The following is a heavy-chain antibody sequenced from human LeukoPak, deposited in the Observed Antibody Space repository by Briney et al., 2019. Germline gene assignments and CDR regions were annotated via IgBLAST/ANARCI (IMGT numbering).Heavy chain of an antibody. Sequence: GRSLRLSCAASGFTFSSYGMPWVRQAPGKGLEWVAVTSYDGSNKYYADSVKGRFTISRDNSKNTLYLQMNSLRAEDTAVYYCAKDMAKLRYFDWLPLFDYWGQGTLVTVSS. V-gene: IGHV3-30*18. CDR3: AKDMAKLRYFDWLPLFDY. CDR1: GFTFSSYG. J-gene: IGHJ4*02. CDR2: TSYDGSNK. D-gene: IGHD3-9*01.